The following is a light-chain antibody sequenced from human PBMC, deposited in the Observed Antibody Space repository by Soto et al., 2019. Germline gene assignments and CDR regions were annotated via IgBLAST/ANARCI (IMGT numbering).Light chain of an antibody. CDR1: QSLLHSNGYNY. V-gene: IGKV2-28*01. J-gene: IGKJ4*01. CDR3: MQALQIPVT. CDR2: LGS. Sequence: DIVMTQSPLSLPVTPGEPASISCRSSQSLLHSNGYNYLDWYLQKPGQSPQLLIYLGSNRASGVXDXCSGSGSGTDFTLKISRVEAEDVGVYYCMQALQIPVTFGGGTKVEIK.